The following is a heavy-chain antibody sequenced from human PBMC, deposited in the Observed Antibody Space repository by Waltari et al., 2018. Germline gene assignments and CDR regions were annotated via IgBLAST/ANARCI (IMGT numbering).Heavy chain of an antibody. CDR2: IKSKTDGGTI. D-gene: IGHD6-19*01. V-gene: IGHV3-15*07. Sequence: EVQLVESGGGLVKPGGSLRLSRAASGFTFNNAWMNWVRQDPGKGLELVGRIKSKTDGGTIDCAAPVKGRFTLSRDDSKNTLFLQMNSLKSEDTAVYYCTTLRQWSFDYWGQGALVTVSS. CDR1: GFTFNNAW. CDR3: TTLRQWSFDY. J-gene: IGHJ4*02.